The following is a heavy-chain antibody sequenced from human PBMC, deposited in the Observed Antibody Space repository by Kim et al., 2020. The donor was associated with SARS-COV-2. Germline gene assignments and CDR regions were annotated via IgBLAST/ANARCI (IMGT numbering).Heavy chain of an antibody. J-gene: IGHJ5*02. CDR2: IYYRGST. V-gene: IGHV4-59*13. CDR1: GGSISSNY. Sequence: SETLSLTCTVSGGSISSNYWSWIWQPPGKGLEWIGYIYYRGSTNYNPSLQSRVIMSIDTSKNQFSLKLSSVTAADTAVYYCAREMLHNWFDPWGQGTLVT. CDR3: AREMLHNWFDP. D-gene: IGHD2-15*01.